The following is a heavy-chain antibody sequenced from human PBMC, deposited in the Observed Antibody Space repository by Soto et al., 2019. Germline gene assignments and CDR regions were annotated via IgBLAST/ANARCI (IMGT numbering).Heavy chain of an antibody. CDR2: IIPVFGAA. CDR3: GRGAAQKIPVLMYDALEI. V-gene: IGHV1-69*12. D-gene: IGHD3-16*01. Sequence: QVQLVQSGAEVKKPGSSVRVSCKASGATLDSFINYGITWVRQAPGQGLEWMGGIIPVFGAANHAQKFQGRVAISADESTRTVNMELSSLRSEDTAVYYCGRGAAQKIPVLMYDALEIWGQGTMVTVSS. J-gene: IGHJ3*02. CDR1: GATLDSFINYG.